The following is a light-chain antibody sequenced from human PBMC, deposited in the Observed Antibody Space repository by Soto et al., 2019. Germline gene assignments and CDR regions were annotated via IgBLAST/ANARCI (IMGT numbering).Light chain of an antibody. CDR3: SSYTSSSLYV. Sequence: QSVLTQPASVSGSPGQSITISCTGTNSDVGGYNFVSWYQQHPGKAPKLIIYDVSNRPSGVSNRFSGSKSGNTASLTISGLQAEDEADYYCSSYTSSSLYVFGTGTKLTVL. CDR1: NSDVGGYNF. J-gene: IGLJ1*01. V-gene: IGLV2-14*03. CDR2: DVS.